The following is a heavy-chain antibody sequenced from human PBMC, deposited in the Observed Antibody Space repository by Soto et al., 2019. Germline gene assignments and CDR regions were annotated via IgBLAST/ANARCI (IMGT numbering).Heavy chain of an antibody. CDR3: ASTKDDSSAYYYWYLGR. CDR2: IIPICGTA. V-gene: IGHV1-69*06. D-gene: IGHD3-22*01. CDR1: GETKRGSP. Sequence: VKHCSRDTGETKRGSPLNFERPARCEGIEWMGGIIPICGTANYAQKFQGRVTITADTSANTVYLELSSLRSEDTAVYYCASTKDDSSAYYYWYLGRWGRGTLVTGSS. J-gene: IGHJ2*01.